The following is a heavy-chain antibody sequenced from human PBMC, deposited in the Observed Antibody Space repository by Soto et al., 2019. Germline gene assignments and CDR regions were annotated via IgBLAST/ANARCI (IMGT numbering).Heavy chain of an antibody. CDR1: GGSISSGGYY. CDR3: ARSKYYDFWSGYLRSYNWFDP. CDR2: IYYSGST. V-gene: IGHV4-31*03. Sequence: SETLSLTCTVSGGSISSGGYYWSWIRQHPGKGLEWIGYIYYSGSTYYNPSLKSRVTISVDTSKNQFSLKLSSVTAADTAVYYCARSKYYDFWSGYLRSYNWFDPWGQGTLVTVSS. D-gene: IGHD3-3*01. J-gene: IGHJ5*02.